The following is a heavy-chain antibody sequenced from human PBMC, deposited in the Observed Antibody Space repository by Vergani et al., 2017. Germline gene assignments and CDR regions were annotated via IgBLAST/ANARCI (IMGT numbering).Heavy chain of an antibody. V-gene: IGHV3-23*01. J-gene: IGHJ4*02. Sequence: EVQLLESGGGLVQPGGSLRLSCAASGFTFSRYAMSWVRPAPGKGLEWVSAISGSGGSTYYADSVKGRFTISRDNSKNTLYLQMNSLRAEDTAVYYCAKDQDYSNTRGGFDYWGQGTLVTVSS. D-gene: IGHD4-11*01. CDR1: GFTFSRYA. CDR2: ISGSGGST. CDR3: AKDQDYSNTRGGFDY.